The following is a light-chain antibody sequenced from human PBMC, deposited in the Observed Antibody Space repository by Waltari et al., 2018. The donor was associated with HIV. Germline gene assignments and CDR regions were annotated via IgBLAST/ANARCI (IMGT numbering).Light chain of an antibody. CDR2: DVS. Sequence: QSALTQPRSVSGSPGQSVPISCTGTSSDVGGYNYVSWYQQHPGKAPKFMIYDVSKRPSGVPDRFSGSKSGNTASLTISGLQAEDEADYYCCSYAGNYTFVFGGGTKLTVL. V-gene: IGLV2-11*01. J-gene: IGLJ2*01. CDR3: CSYAGNYTFV. CDR1: SSDVGGYNY.